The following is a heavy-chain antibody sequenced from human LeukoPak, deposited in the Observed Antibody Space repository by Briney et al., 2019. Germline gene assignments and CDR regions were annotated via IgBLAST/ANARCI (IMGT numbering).Heavy chain of an antibody. CDR1: GFTFSSYS. D-gene: IGHD1-20*01. J-gene: IGHJ4*02. Sequence: GGSLRLSCAASGFTFSSYSMGWVRQAPGKGLEWVSAISSSGGSTDYTDSVKGRFTISRDNSKNTLYLQMNSLRAEDTAVYYCAKKMSITAASQVDYWGQGTLVTVSS. CDR2: ISSSGGST. CDR3: AKKMSITAASQVDY. V-gene: IGHV3-23*01.